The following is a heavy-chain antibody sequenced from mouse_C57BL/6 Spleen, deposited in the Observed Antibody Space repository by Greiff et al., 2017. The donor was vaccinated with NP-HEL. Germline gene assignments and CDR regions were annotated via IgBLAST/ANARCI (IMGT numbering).Heavy chain of an antibody. CDR1: GYTFISYW. CDR3: ARGGLRPYYYAMDY. CDR2: IYPGSGST. J-gene: IGHJ4*01. V-gene: IGHV1-55*01. Sequence: VQLQQPGAELVKPGASVKMSCKASGYTFISYWITWVKQRPGQGLEWIGDIYPGSGSTKYNEKLKSKATLTVDTSSSTAYMQLSSLTSEDSAVYYCARGGLRPYYYAMDYWGQGTSVTVSS. D-gene: IGHD2-4*01.